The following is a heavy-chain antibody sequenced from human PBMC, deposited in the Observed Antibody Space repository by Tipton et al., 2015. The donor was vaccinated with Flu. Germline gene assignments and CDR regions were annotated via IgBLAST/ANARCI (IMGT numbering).Heavy chain of an antibody. CDR1: GFTFSYYT. V-gene: IGHV3-21*01. D-gene: IGHD3-22*01. Sequence: SLRLSCAASGFTFSYYTMNWVRQAPGKGLEWVSSISSSNTYIYYADSVKGRFTISRDNAKNSLYLQMNTLRAEGTAVYYCVRELSAYYDSSEGDAFDIWGQGTMVPVSS. J-gene: IGHJ3*02. CDR2: ISSSNTYI. CDR3: VRELSAYYDSSEGDAFDI.